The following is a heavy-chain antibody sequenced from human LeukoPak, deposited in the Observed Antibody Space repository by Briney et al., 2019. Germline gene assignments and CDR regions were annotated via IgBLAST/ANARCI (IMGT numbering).Heavy chain of an antibody. D-gene: IGHD3-10*01. J-gene: IGHJ4*02. V-gene: IGHV4-38-2*01. CDR3: ARRAGSNSRTFDY. Sequence: SETLSLTCDVSGYSISSGYYWGWIRQPPGKGLEWIGTIHHSGSTYYNPSLKSRVTLLVDTSKNQFSLKLSSVTATDTAVYYCARRAGSNSRTFDYWGQGTLVTVSS. CDR2: IHHSGST. CDR1: GYSISSGYY.